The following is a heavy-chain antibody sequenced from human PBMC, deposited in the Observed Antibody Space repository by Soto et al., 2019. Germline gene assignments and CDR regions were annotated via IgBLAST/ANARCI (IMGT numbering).Heavy chain of an antibody. CDR1: GGSITGYY. CDR2: IYPSGAA. D-gene: IGHD3-9*01. V-gene: IGHV4-59*03. CDR3: ARLGLTDAPAQYHHYRLDV. Sequence: PETLALTCTVSGGSITGYYWGWVRQPPGKGLEFIGYIYPSGAAEYNPSHKPRVTISVDNSEDQFSLKMRSVSAAETAMYFCARLGLTDAPAQYHHYRLDVWGQGATVTVSS. J-gene: IGHJ6*02.